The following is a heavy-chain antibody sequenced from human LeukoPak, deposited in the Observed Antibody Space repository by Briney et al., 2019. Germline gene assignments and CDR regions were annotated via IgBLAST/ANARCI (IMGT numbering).Heavy chain of an antibody. Sequence: PSETLSLTCTVSGGSISSSSYYWGWVRQPPGKGLEWIGSFYYGGNTFYNPSLKSRVTISVDTSKNQFSLKLSSVTAADTAVYYCATEVSGNYYYFDYWGQGTLVTVSS. V-gene: IGHV4-39*01. J-gene: IGHJ4*02. CDR3: ATEVSGNYYYFDY. CDR2: FYYGGNT. CDR1: GGSISSSSYY. D-gene: IGHD3-10*01.